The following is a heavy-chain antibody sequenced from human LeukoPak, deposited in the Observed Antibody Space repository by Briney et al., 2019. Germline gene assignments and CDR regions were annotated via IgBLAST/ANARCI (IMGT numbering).Heavy chain of an antibody. V-gene: IGHV3-49*03. Sequence: GGSLRLSCTASGFTFGDYAMNWFRQAPGKGLEWVGFIRSKAYGGTTEYAASVKGRLTLSRDDSKSIAYLQMNSLKTEDTAVYYCTRDRGVYSGYDSHYFDYWGQGTPLTVSS. J-gene: IGHJ4*02. CDR2: IRSKAYGGTT. CDR1: GFTFGDYA. CDR3: TRDRGVYSGYDSHYFDY. D-gene: IGHD5-12*01.